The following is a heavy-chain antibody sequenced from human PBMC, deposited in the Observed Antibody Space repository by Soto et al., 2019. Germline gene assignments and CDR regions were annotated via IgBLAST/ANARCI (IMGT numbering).Heavy chain of an antibody. D-gene: IGHD2-21*02. J-gene: IGHJ4*02. CDR1: GYTFTSYA. CDR2: INAGNGNT. V-gene: IGHV1-3*05. Sequence: QVQLVQSGAEETKPGASVKVSCKASGYTFTSYAMHWVRQAPGQRLEWMGWINAGNGNTKYSQKFQGRVTITRDTPASTAYMELSSLRSEDTAVYYCARAWVVVTAPDYWGQGTLVTVSS. CDR3: ARAWVVVTAPDY.